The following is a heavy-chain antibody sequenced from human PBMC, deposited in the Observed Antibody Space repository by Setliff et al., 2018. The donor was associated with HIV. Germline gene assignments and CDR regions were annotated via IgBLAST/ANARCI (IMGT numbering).Heavy chain of an antibody. D-gene: IGHD1-26*01. CDR2: ISMSSHTSV. CDR3: ARDKWASGFDF. J-gene: IGHJ4*01. V-gene: IGHV3-48*01. CDR1: GFNFRTYS. Sequence: QPGGSLRLSCAASGFNFRTYSMSWVRQAPGKGLEWVSYISMSSHTSVIYSDSVKGRFTISRDNARNSFYLQMNSLRVDDTAVYFCARDKWASGFDFWGHGTLVTVSS.